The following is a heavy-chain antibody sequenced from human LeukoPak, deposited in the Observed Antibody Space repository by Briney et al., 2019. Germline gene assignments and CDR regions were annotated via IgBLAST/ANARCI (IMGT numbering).Heavy chain of an antibody. J-gene: IGHJ4*02. D-gene: IGHD3-22*01. Sequence: GGSLRLSCAASGFTLSSYAMSWARQAPGEGLEWVSDISGSGGSTYYADSVKGRFTISRDNSKNTLFLQMNSLRADNTAVYYCAKVSGNSYYYFDYWGQGTLVTVSS. CDR1: GFTLSSYA. V-gene: IGHV3-23*01. CDR3: AKVSGNSYYYFDY. CDR2: ISGSGGST.